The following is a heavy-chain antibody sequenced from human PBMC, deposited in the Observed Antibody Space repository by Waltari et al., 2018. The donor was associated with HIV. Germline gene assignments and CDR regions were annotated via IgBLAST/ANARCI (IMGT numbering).Heavy chain of an antibody. CDR1: GYTFTSYA. CDR3: AGDRGTVTSRDAFDI. Sequence: QLQLVQSGAEVQKPGASVKVSCKASGYTFTSYAMHWVRQAPGQRLEWMGWNNAGNGNTKYSHKFQGRVTITRDSSACSAYMELSSLRSEDTAVYYCAGDRGTVTSRDAFDIWGEGTMVTVSS. CDR2: NNAGNGNT. V-gene: IGHV1-3*01. J-gene: IGHJ3*02. D-gene: IGHD4-17*01.